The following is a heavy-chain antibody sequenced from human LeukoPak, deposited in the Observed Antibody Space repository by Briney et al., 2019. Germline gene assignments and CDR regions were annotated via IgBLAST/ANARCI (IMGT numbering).Heavy chain of an antibody. D-gene: IGHD2-2*01. Sequence: SETLSLTCAVYGGSFSGYYWSWIRQPPGKGLEWIGEIYHSGSTNYNPSLKSRVTISVDTSKNQISLKLSSVTAADTAVYYGARGAVVVPAASNSDYWGEGTLVTVSS. CDR2: IYHSGST. CDR3: ARGAVVVPAASNSDY. V-gene: IGHV4-34*01. CDR1: GGSFSGYY. J-gene: IGHJ4*02.